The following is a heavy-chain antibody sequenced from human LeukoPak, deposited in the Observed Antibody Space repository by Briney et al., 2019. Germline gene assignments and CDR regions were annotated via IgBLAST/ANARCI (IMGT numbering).Heavy chain of an antibody. D-gene: IGHD2-15*01. J-gene: IGHJ4*02. Sequence: SDTLSLTCTVSGYSISSGYYWGWIRQPPGKGLEWIGSIYHSGSTYYNPSLKSRVTISVDTSKNQFSLKLSSVTAADTAVYYCARAHGKYCSGGSCYFDYWGQGTLVTVSS. V-gene: IGHV4-38-2*02. CDR3: ARAHGKYCSGGSCYFDY. CDR1: GYSISSGYY. CDR2: IYHSGST.